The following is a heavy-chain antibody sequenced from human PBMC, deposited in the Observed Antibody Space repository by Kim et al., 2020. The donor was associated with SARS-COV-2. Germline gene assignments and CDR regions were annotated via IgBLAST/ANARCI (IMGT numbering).Heavy chain of an antibody. Sequence: GGSLRLSCVVSGFTFSSSWMSWVRQAPGKGPEWVANIRQDGNEIDYADSVKGRFIISRDNTKNSLYLQMNSLRVEDTAVYYCARPNYYGSGRFRDWFDPWGQGTLFIVSS. CDR1: GFTFSSSW. V-gene: IGHV3-7*01. D-gene: IGHD3-10*01. J-gene: IGHJ5*02. CDR2: IRQDGNEI. CDR3: ARPNYYGSGRFRDWFDP.